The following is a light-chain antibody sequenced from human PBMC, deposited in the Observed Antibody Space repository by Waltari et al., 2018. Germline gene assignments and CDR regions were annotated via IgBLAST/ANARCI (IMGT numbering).Light chain of an antibody. V-gene: IGKV2-28*01. CDR3: MQSLQLPYT. CDR1: QSVLSPNGNNY. J-gene: IGKJ2*01. CDR2: FVS. Sequence: EIGMTQSPHPLPGIPGEPASISSRSRQSVLSPNGNNYLSWYLQKPGQSPQLLIYFVSGRASGVPDRFSGSGSGTDFTLRISRVEPEDVGVYYCMQSLQLPYTFGQGTTLQIK.